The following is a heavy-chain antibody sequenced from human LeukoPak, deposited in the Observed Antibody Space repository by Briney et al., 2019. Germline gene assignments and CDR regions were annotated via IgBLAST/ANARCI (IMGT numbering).Heavy chain of an antibody. V-gene: IGHV3-21*01. J-gene: IGHJ4*02. D-gene: IGHD5-12*01. CDR2: ISSSSSYI. Sequence: GWSLRLSCAASGFTFGAYSMKWVRQAPGKALEWVSSISSSSSYIYYADSVKGRFTIYRDNAKNSVYLQMNSLRAEDTAVYYCARAIVAMGERAPTSLDYWGQGMLVTVSS. CDR1: GFTFGAYS. CDR3: ARAIVAMGERAPTSLDY.